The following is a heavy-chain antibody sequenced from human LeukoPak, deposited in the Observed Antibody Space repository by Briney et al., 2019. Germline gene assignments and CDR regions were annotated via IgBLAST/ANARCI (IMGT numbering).Heavy chain of an antibody. CDR1: GGSISSSSYY. CDR3: ARGPLHKITIFGVVITDWYFDL. J-gene: IGHJ2*01. CDR2: IYYSGST. V-gene: IGHV4-39*01. Sequence: PSETLSLTCTVSGGSISSSSYYWGWIRQPPGKGLEWIGSIYYSGSTYYNPSLKSRVTISVDTSKNQFSLKLSSVTAADTAVYYCARGPLHKITIFGVVITDWYFDLWGRGTLVTVSS. D-gene: IGHD3-3*01.